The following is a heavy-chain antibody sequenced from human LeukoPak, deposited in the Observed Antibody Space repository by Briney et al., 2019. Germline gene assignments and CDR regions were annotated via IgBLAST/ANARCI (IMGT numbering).Heavy chain of an antibody. J-gene: IGHJ6*03. Sequence: SETLSLTCTVSGYSISSGYYWGWIRQPPGKGLEWIGSIYHSGSTYYNPSLKSRATISVDTSKNQFSLKLSSVTAADTAVYYCARDDYYYYYYMDVWGKGTTVTVSS. CDR2: IYHSGST. CDR1: GYSISSGYY. V-gene: IGHV4-38-2*02. CDR3: ARDDYYYYYYMDV.